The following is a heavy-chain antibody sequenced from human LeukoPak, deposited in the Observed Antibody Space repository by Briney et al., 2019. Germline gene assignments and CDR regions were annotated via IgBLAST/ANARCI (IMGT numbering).Heavy chain of an antibody. V-gene: IGHV3-13*01. Sequence: GGSLRLSCAASGFTFSSYDMHWVRQATGKGLEWVSAIGTAGDTYYPGSVKGRFTISRENAKNSLYLQMNSLRAGDTAVYYCAREGQGGSSSGNDAFDIWGQGTMVTVSS. D-gene: IGHD1-26*01. CDR1: GFTFSSYD. CDR2: IGTAGDT. CDR3: AREGQGGSSSGNDAFDI. J-gene: IGHJ3*02.